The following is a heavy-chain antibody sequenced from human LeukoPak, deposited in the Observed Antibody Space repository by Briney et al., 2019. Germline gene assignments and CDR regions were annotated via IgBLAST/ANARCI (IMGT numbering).Heavy chain of an antibody. CDR1: GGSISSYY. J-gene: IGHJ5*02. V-gene: IGHV4-4*07. Sequence: SETLSLTCTVSGGSISSYYLSWIRQPTGKGLEWIGRIYTSGSTNYNPSLKSRVTMSVDTSKNKFSLKLSSVTAADTAVYYCARVGSRGFVPWGQGTLVTVSS. CDR3: ARVGSRGFVP. CDR2: IYTSGST. D-gene: IGHD6-13*01.